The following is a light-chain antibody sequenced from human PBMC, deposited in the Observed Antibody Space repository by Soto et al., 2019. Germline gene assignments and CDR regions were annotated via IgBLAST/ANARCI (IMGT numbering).Light chain of an antibody. CDR1: QDINNF. J-gene: IGKJ4*01. V-gene: IGKV1-33*01. CDR3: QQDDNLPPT. CDR2: DAF. Sequence: DIQMTQSPSSLSASVGDTVTITCQASQDINNFLNWYQHKPGKAPQLLIYDAFKLDTGVPSRFSGSGSWTHFTFTISSLHPEDIATYFCQQDDNLPPTFGGGTKVEI.